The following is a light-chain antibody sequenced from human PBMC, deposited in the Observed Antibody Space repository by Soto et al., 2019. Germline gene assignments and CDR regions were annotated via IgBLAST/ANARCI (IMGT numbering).Light chain of an antibody. CDR2: KAS. CDR3: QLYNSYSIT. V-gene: IGKV1-5*03. Sequence: DIQMTQSPSTLSASVGDRVTITCRASQSIGNWLAWYQQKPGKAPKVLIFKASTLESGVPSRFSGSGSGTEFTLTISGLQPDDFATYYCQLYNSYSITFGQGTRLEIK. J-gene: IGKJ5*01. CDR1: QSIGNW.